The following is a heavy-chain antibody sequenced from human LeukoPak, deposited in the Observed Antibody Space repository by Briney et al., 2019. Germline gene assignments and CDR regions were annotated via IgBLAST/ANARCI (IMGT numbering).Heavy chain of an antibody. CDR3: ARGPVTYYDFWSGYLPGYYYGMDV. CDR1: GYTVTSYG. D-gene: IGHD3-3*01. Sequence: ASVKVSCKASGYTVTSYGISWVQQAPGQGLEWMGWISAYNGNTNYAQKPQGRVTMTTDTSTSTAYMELRSLRSDATAVYYCARGPVTYYDFWSGYLPGYYYGMDVWGQGTTVTVSS. V-gene: IGHV1-18*01. CDR2: ISAYNGNT. J-gene: IGHJ6*02.